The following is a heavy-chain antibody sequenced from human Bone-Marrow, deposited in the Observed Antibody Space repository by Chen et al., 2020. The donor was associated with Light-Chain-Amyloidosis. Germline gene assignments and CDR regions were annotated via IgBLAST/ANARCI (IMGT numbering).Heavy chain of an antibody. Sequence: QVQLQESGPGLVKPSGTLSLTCAVSGGSITSSYWWNWVRQSPGKGLEWIGEIYHTGSTNYNPSLESRVIMSVDKSKNQFSLNLSSVTAADTAIYYCARDLRWQENKGGMDIWGQGTTVTVSS. J-gene: IGHJ6*02. V-gene: IGHV4-4*02. CDR1: GGSITSSYW. CDR3: ARDLRWQENKGGMDI. CDR2: IYHTGST. D-gene: IGHD3-16*01.